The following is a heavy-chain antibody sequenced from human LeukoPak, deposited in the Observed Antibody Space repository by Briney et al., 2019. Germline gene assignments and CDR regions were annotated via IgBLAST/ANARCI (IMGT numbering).Heavy chain of an antibody. CDR1: GASISSYY. Sequence: SETLSLTCTVSGASISSYYWSWVRQPPGKGLEWIGHIYYSGSTNYNPSLKSRVTISVDTSNNQFSLKLSSVTAADTAVYYCARDVNLGYWGQGTLSPSPQ. CDR3: ARDVNLGY. V-gene: IGHV4-59*01. J-gene: IGHJ4*02. CDR2: IYYSGST.